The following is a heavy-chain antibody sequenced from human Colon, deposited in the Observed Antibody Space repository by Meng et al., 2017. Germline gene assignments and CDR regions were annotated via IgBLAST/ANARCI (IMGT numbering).Heavy chain of an antibody. CDR1: GGSVSSGTYY. CDR3: ARIDYGGNGIEKYFFDY. CDR2: IYYSGTT. D-gene: IGHD4-23*01. V-gene: IGHV4-61*01. Sequence: QWQLQESGPGLVRPSAPLSLTCTVSGGSVSSGTYYWSWIRQPPGKGLEWIGCIYYSGTTNYNPSLKSRVTISVDTSKNQFSLKLSSVTPADTAVYYCARIDYGGNGIEKYFFDYWGQGTLVTVSS. J-gene: IGHJ4*02.